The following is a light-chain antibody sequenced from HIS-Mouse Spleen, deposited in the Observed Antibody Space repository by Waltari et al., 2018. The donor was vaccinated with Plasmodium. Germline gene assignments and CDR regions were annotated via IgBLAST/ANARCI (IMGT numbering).Light chain of an antibody. V-gene: IGLV2-23*01. CDR3: CSYAGSSTWV. Sequence: QSALTQPASVSGSPGQSIPISCPGPSSDVGRYHLVSWYQQHPGKAPKLMIYEGSKRPSGVSNRFSGSKSGNTASLTISGLQAEDEADYYCCSYAGSSTWVFGGGTKLTVL. J-gene: IGLJ3*02. CDR2: EGS. CDR1: SSDVGRYHL.